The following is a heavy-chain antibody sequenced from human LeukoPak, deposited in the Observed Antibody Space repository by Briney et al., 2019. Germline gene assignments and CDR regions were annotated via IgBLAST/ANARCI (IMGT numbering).Heavy chain of an antibody. Sequence: PGGSLRLSCAASGFKFSSYWMSWVRQAPGKGLEWVANIKQDGSEKQYVDSVKGRFAISRDNAENSLYLQMNSLKAEDTAVYYCGRFTRSGDSVYWGQGTLVTVSS. CDR3: GRFTRSGDSVY. J-gene: IGHJ4*02. V-gene: IGHV3-7*04. CDR1: GFKFSSYW. CDR2: IKQDGSEK. D-gene: IGHD7-27*01.